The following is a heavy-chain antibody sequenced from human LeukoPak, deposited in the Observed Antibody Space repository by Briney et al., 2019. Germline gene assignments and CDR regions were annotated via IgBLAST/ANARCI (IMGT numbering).Heavy chain of an antibody. CDR3: ARVGFRGRWLQLSLVY. D-gene: IGHD5-24*01. Sequence: ASVKVSCKASGYTFTSYDINWVRQATGQGLEWMRWMNPNSGNTGHAQKFQGRVTMTRNTSISTAYMELSSLRSEDTAVYYCARVGFRGRWLQLSLVYWGQGTLVTVSS. V-gene: IGHV1-8*01. CDR2: MNPNSGNT. CDR1: GYTFTSYD. J-gene: IGHJ4*02.